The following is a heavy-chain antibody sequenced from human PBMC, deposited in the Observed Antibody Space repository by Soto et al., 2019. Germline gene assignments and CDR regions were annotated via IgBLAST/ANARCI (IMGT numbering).Heavy chain of an antibody. CDR1: GYTFTSYG. CDR3: ARGGGPRGAAAGYKYYYGMDV. V-gene: IGHV1-18*01. J-gene: IGHJ6*02. Sequence: ASVKVSCKASGYTFTSYGISWVRQAPGQGLEWMGWISAYNGNTNYAQKLQGRVTVTTDTSTSTAYMELRSLRSDDTAVYYCARGGGPRGAAAGYKYYYGMDVWGQGTTVTVSS. CDR2: ISAYNGNT. D-gene: IGHD6-13*01.